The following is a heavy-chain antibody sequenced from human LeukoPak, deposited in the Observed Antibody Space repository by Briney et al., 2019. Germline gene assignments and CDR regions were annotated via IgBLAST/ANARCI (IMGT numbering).Heavy chain of an antibody. CDR2: ISASGNT. D-gene: IGHD1-20*01. V-gene: IGHV4-4*09. J-gene: IGHJ4*02. Sequence: MPSETLSLTCTVSGGSISSSYWNWIRQTPGKGLEWIGYISASGNTNYNPYLKSRIIISVDMSKNQFSLKLSSVTAADTAVYYCARLIPGTTGLRKNYFDYWGQGTLVTVSS. CDR1: GGSISSSY. CDR3: ARLIPGTTGLRKNYFDY.